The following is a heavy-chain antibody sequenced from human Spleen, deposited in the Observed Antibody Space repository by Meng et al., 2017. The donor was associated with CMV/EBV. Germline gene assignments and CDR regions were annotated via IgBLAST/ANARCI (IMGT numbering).Heavy chain of an antibody. CDR3: ANWVKQLVPFRY. V-gene: IGHV3-74*01. CDR2: INSDGSST. J-gene: IGHJ4*02. D-gene: IGHD6-6*01. Sequence: GGSLRLSCAASGFTFSSYWMHWVRQAPGKGLVWVSRINSDGSSTSYADSVKGRFTISRDNAKNTLYLQMNSLRAEDTAVYYCANWVKQLVPFRYWGQGTLVTVSS. CDR1: GFTFSSYW.